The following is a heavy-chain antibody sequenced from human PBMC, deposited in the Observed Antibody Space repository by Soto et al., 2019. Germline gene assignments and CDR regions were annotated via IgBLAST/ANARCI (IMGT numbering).Heavy chain of an antibody. D-gene: IGHD2-2*01. J-gene: IGHJ4*02. Sequence: GGSLRLSCATSGFTFRNYAMTWVRQAPGKGLEWVSGIGGSGLMTYYADSGKGRFTISRDNSENTLSLQMNSLRAEDTALYYCAKGLIPTANFPRTSDSWGQGTLVTVSS. CDR3: AKGLIPTANFPRTSDS. CDR1: GFTFRNYA. CDR2: IGGSGLMT. V-gene: IGHV3-23*01.